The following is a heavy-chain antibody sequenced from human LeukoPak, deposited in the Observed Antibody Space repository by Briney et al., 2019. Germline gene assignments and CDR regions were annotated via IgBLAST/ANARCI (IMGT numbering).Heavy chain of an antibody. D-gene: IGHD1-26*01. CDR1: GFTFSSYS. CDR3: ARTLYSGSYWFDWRGAFDI. V-gene: IGHV3-21*01. Sequence: GGSLRLSCAASGFTFSSYSMNWVRQAPGKGLEWVSSISSSSSYIYYADSVKGRFTISRDNAKNSLYLQMNSLRAEDTAVYSCARTLYSGSYWFDWRGAFDIWGQGTMVTVSS. J-gene: IGHJ3*02. CDR2: ISSSSSYI.